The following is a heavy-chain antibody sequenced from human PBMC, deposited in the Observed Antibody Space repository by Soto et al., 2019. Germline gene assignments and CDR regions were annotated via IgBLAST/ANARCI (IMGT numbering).Heavy chain of an antibody. CDR1: GYMFTTYG. D-gene: IGHD6-6*01. CDR2: ISAYNGNK. J-gene: IGHJ4*02. CDR3: ARTGGGMAARPLEY. V-gene: IGHV1-18*04. Sequence: QVQLVQSGGEVKKPGASVEVSCRTSGYMFTTYGMSWVRQAPGQGLEWMAWISAYNGNKKYAQKFQGRVTMTTDTSTSTVSMGLRNLTSDDTGTYFCARTGGGMAARPLEYWGQGTLVTVSS.